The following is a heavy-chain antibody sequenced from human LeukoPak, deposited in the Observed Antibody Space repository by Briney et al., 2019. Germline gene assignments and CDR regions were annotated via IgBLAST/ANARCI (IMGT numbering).Heavy chain of an antibody. Sequence: ASVKVSCKASGYTFTNYAMHWVRLAPGQRLEWMGWINGDNGNTESSQKFQGRVTITWDTSATTAYMELSSLRSEDTAVYYCARGGPNRSGWTLDHWGQGTLVTVSS. CDR2: INGDNGNT. CDR1: GYTFTNYA. D-gene: IGHD6-19*01. CDR3: ARGGPNRSGWTLDH. J-gene: IGHJ4*02. V-gene: IGHV1-3*01.